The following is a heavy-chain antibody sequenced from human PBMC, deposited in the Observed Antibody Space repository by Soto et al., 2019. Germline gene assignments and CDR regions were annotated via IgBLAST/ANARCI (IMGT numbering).Heavy chain of an antibody. CDR2: IYYSGST. V-gene: IGHV4-31*03. CDR1: GGSISSGGYY. D-gene: IGHD2-15*01. CDR3: ARLDCSGGACYSWQGSFDY. Sequence: PSETLSLTCTVSGGSISSGGYYWSWIRQHPGKGLEYIGYIYYSGSTYYNPSLKSRTAMSVDKSKNQFSLKLSSVTAADTAVYYCARLDCSGGACYSWQGSFDYWGQGTLVTVS. J-gene: IGHJ4*02.